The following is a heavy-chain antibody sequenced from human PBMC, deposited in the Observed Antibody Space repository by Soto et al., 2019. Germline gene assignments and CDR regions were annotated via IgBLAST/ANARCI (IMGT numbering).Heavy chain of an antibody. V-gene: IGHV3-11*01. CDR2: ISRSGSDI. Sequence: GGSLRLSCAASGFTFSDYSMNWVRQAPGKGLEWVSYISRSGSDIYYADSVKGRFTISRDNAKNSLFLQMNSLGAEDTAVYYCATVGYCSSTSCKTRYYYYGMDVWGQGTTLTV. CDR1: GFTFSDYS. J-gene: IGHJ6*02. D-gene: IGHD2-2*03. CDR3: ATVGYCSSTSCKTRYYYYGMDV.